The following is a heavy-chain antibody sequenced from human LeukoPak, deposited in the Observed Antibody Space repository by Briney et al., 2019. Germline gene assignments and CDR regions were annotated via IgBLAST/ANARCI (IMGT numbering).Heavy chain of an antibody. CDR2: IYYSGST. V-gene: IGHV4-30-4*01. Sequence: PSQTLSLTCTVSGGTISSGDYYWIWIRQSPGKGLEWIGYIYYSGSTYYNPSLKSRVTISIDTSKNQFSLKLTSVTAADTAVYFCARDRFSGHSDYDPYNFYYGMDVWGQGTTVTVSS. D-gene: IGHD5-12*01. J-gene: IGHJ6*02. CDR3: ARDRFSGHSDYDPYNFYYGMDV. CDR1: GGTISSGDYY.